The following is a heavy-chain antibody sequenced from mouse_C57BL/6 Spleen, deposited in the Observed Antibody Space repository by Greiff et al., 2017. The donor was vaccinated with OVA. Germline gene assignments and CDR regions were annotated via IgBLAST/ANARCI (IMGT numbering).Heavy chain of an antibody. Sequence: EVKLQESGPGLVKPSQSLSLTCSVTGYSITSGYYWNWIRQFPGNKLEWMGYISYDGSNNYNPSLKNRISITRDTSKNQFFLKLNSVTTEDTATYYCARAGTGTDAMDYWGQGTSVTVSS. CDR1: GYSITSGYY. J-gene: IGHJ4*01. V-gene: IGHV3-6*01. CDR2: ISYDGSN. CDR3: ARAGTGTDAMDY. D-gene: IGHD4-1*01.